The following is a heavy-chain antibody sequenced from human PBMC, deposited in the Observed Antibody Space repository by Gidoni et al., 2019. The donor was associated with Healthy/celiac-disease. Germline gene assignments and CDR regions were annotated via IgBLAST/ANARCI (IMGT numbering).Heavy chain of an antibody. Sequence: QRLSSGGALSRPGGPLEHSLAPSGFPLAANARGWVRQAPGKGLGWVSAISGSGGSTYYADSVKGRFTISRDNSKNTLYLQMNSLRAEDTAVYYCAKDSSHDYADYYYYGMDVWGQGTTVTVSS. CDR1: GFPLAANA. D-gene: IGHD4-17*01. V-gene: IGHV3-23*01. CDR3: AKDSSHDYADYYYYGMDV. CDR2: ISGSGGST. J-gene: IGHJ6*02.